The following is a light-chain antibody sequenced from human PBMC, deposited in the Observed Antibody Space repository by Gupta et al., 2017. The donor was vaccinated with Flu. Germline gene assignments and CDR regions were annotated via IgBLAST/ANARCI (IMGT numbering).Light chain of an antibody. J-gene: IGKJ3*01. CDR3: QQRSNWPPS. CDR2: DAP. Sequence: VFTPPPAPLSLSAGERATLACRARQSVRSYLAWYKQKPGQAPRLLIYDAPKRATGIPERCSGSGSVTDFTLTISSLEPEDFAVYYCQQRSNWPPSFGPGTKVDIK. CDR1: QSVRSY. V-gene: IGKV3-11*01.